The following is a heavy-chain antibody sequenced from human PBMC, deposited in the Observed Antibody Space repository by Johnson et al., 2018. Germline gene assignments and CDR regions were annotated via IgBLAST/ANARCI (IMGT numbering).Heavy chain of an antibody. CDR1: GFSFGNSW. CDR2: IKEDGSQT. D-gene: IGHD3-10*02. J-gene: IGHJ3*02. CDR3: ARVPPEFMCAFDI. V-gene: IGHV3-7*01. Sequence: VQLVESGGDLVQPGGSLRLSCAASGFSFGNSWMNWVRQAPGKGLEWVANIKEDGSQTYYVDSVKGRFTISRDNAKNSLYLQMNSLRGEYTVVYYCARVPPEFMCAFDIWGQGTMVTVSS.